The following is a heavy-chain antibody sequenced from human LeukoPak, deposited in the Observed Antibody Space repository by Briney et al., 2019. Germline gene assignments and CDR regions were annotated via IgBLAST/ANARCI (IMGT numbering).Heavy chain of an antibody. CDR2: IKQDGSEK. D-gene: IGHD6-19*01. CDR3: AREGQQWLVYYFDY. CDR1: GFTFSSYW. V-gene: IGHV3-7*01. Sequence: PGGSLRLSCAAPGFTFSSYWMSWVRQAPGKGLEWVAYIKQDGSEKYYVDSVRGRFTISRDNAKNSLYLQMNSLRAEDTAVYYCAREGQQWLVYYFDYWGQGTLVTVSS. J-gene: IGHJ4*02.